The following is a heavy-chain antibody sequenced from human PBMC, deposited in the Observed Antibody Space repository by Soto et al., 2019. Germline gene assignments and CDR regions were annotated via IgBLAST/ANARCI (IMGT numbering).Heavy chain of an antibody. Sequence: PVGSLRLSCAASGFTFSSYAINWVRQAPGKGLEWVSVISGSGGSTYYADAVKGRFTISRDNSKNTLYLQMNSLRAEDTAVYYCAKRTVGRYFDLWGRGTLVTGTS. CDR2: ISGSGGST. J-gene: IGHJ2*01. CDR1: GFTFSSYA. D-gene: IGHD4-17*01. CDR3: AKRTVGRYFDL. V-gene: IGHV3-23*01.